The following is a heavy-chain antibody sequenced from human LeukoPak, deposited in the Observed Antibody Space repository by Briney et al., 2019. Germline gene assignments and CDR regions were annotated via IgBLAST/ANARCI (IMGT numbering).Heavy chain of an antibody. V-gene: IGHV3-30-3*01. CDR3: ARRNVDTAMVTNWFDP. CDR1: GFTFSSYA. D-gene: IGHD5-18*01. J-gene: IGHJ5*02. CDR2: ISYDGSNK. Sequence: PGGSLRLSCAASGFTFSSYAMHWVRQAPGKGLEWVAVISYDGSNKYYADSVRGRFTISRDNSKNTLYLQMNSLRAEDTAVYYCARRNVDTAMVTNWFDPWGQGTLVTVSS.